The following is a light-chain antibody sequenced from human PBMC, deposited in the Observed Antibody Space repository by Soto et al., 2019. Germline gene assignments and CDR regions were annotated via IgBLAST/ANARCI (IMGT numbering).Light chain of an antibody. CDR3: MQSLQTPGT. V-gene: IGKV1-9*01. Sequence: IQLTQSPSSLSASVGDRVTITCRASQGINKFLAWYQQRPGKAPQLLVYGASTLQSGVPSRFSGSGSGTDFTLKISRVEAEDVGVYYCMQSLQTPGTFGQGTKVEIK. CDR1: QGINKF. J-gene: IGKJ1*01. CDR2: GAS.